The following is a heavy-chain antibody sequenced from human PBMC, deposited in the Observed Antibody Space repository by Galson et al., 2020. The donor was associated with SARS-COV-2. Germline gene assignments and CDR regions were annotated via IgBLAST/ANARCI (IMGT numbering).Heavy chain of an antibody. D-gene: IGHD3-10*01. J-gene: IGHJ6*03. V-gene: IGHV4-34*01. Sequence: SKTLSLTCALYGGSLSSYSWTWIRKPPGKGLEWIGEINIGGNTNYSPSLRSRVTVSIDTSKNQFSLNLRSVTAADTALYYCARGHRGVVPSPVLGLGPFYSYYYMDVWDKGATVTVSS. CDR3: ARGHRGVVPSPVLGLGPFYSYYYMDV. CDR1: GGSLSSYS. CDR2: INIGGNT.